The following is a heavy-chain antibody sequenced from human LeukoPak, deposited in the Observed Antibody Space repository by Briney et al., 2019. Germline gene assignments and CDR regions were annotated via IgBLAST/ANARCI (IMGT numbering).Heavy chain of an antibody. CDR3: ARGTDGYGDSGDY. V-gene: IGHV4-34*01. CDR1: GGSFSGYY. D-gene: IGHD4-17*01. Sequence: SETLSLTCAVYGGSFSGYYWSWIRQPPGKGLEWIGEINHSGSTNYNPSLKSRVTISVDTSKNQFSLKLSSVTAADTAVYYCARGTDGYGDSGDYWGQGTLVTVSS. J-gene: IGHJ4*02. CDR2: INHSGST.